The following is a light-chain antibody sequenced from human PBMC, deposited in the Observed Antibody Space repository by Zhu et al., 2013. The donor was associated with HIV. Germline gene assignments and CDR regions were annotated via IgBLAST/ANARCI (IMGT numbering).Light chain of an antibody. V-gene: IGKV3-20*01. CDR2: DAF. CDR3: QQYGSSPPYN. J-gene: IGKJ2*01. Sequence: EVVLTQSPVTLSLSPGERLTLSCRASQTIGNSLVWYQQKPGQAPRLLIYDAFKRATGIPARFSGSGSGTDFTLTISSLEPEDFAVYYCQQYGSSPPYNFGQGTKLEIK. CDR1: QTIGNS.